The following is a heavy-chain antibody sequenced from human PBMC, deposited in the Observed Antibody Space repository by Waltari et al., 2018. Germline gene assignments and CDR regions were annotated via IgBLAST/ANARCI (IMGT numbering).Heavy chain of an antibody. CDR1: GYSISSGYY. D-gene: IGHD6-13*01. V-gene: IGHV4-38-2*01. Sequence: QVQLQESGPGLVKPSETLSLTCAVSGYSISSGYYWGWIRQPPGKGLEWIGSIHHSGGTYSNPSLDSRVTISVDTSKNQFSLKLSSVTAADTAGYYCARGWAAGIHYWGQGTLVTVSS. CDR3: ARGWAAGIHY. CDR2: IHHSGGT. J-gene: IGHJ4*02.